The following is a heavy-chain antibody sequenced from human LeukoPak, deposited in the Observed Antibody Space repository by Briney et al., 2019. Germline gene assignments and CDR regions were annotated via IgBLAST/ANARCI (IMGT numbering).Heavy chain of an antibody. CDR3: TTRGYYSDSTGYLDY. CDR2: ISGSGGST. D-gene: IGHD3-22*01. V-gene: IGHV3-23*01. Sequence: GGSLRLSCAASGFTFNNYAMSWVRQAPGKGLEWVSAISGSGGSTYYADSVKGRFTISRDSSKNTLSLQMNSLKTEDTAVYYCTTRGYYSDSTGYLDYWGQGSLVTVSS. CDR1: GFTFNNYA. J-gene: IGHJ4*02.